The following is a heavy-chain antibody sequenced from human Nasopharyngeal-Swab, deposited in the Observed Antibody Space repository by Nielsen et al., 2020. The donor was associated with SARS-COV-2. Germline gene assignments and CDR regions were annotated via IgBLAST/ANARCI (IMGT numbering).Heavy chain of an antibody. CDR2: ISHNGNA. J-gene: IGHJ4*02. CDR3: ARSRRGAFDY. D-gene: IGHD2-2*01. Sequence: SQTLSLTCAVSGGSLSSSYWWSWVRQPPGKGLEWIGEISHNGNANYHPSLKSRVTISLDESRNQFSLNQNSVTAADTAVYYCARSRRGAFDYWGQGTLVTVSS. CDR1: GGSLSSSYW. V-gene: IGHV4-4*02.